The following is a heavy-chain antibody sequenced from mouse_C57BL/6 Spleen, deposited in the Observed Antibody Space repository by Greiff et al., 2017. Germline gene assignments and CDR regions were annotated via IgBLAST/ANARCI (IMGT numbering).Heavy chain of an antibody. J-gene: IGHJ3*01. CDR2: IYPSDSET. CDR1: GYTFTSYW. V-gene: IGHV1-61*01. Sequence: QVQLQQPGAELVRPGSSVKLSCKASGYTFTSYWMDWVKQRPGQGLEWIGNIYPSDSETHYNQKFKDKATLTVDKSSSTAYMQLSSLTSEDSAVYYCARGPYGNSFAYWGQGTLVTVSA. CDR3: ARGPYGNSFAY. D-gene: IGHD2-1*01.